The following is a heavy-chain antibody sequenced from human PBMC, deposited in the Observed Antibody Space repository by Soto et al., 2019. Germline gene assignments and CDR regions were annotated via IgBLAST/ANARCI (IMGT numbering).Heavy chain of an antibody. CDR3: AKSAGSNAYYPNDY. CDR2: ISGSGIST. Sequence: HPGGSLRLSCAASGFSFSNYAMNWVRQAPGKGLEWVSSISGSGISTYYADSVKGRFTISRDNSKNTLYLQMNSLRAEDAAVYYCAKSAGSNAYYPNDYWGQGTLVTVSS. CDR1: GFSFSNYA. V-gene: IGHV3-23*01. D-gene: IGHD3-16*01. J-gene: IGHJ4*02.